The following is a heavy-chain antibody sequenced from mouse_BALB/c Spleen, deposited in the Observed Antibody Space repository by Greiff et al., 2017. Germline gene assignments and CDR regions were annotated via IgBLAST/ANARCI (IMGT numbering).Heavy chain of an antibody. Sequence: EVQGVESGGGLVQPGGSRKLSCAASGFTFSSFGMHWVRQAPEKGLEWVAYISSGSSTIYYADTVKGRFTISRDNPKNTLFLQMTSLRSEDTAMYYCARTGTGGYFDYWGQGTTLTVSS. CDR2: ISSGSSTI. D-gene: IGHD4-1*01. CDR3: ARTGTGGYFDY. J-gene: IGHJ2*01. V-gene: IGHV5-17*02. CDR1: GFTFSSFG.